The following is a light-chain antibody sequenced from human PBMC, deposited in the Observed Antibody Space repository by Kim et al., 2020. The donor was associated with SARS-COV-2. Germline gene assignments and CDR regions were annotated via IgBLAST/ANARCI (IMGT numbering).Light chain of an antibody. V-gene: IGLV3-9*01. CDR3: QVWDSSTAV. J-gene: IGLJ3*02. CDR1: NSGSKN. CDR2: RDS. Sequence: VALGQTAMSTCWGKNSGSKNVHWYQQKPGQAPELFIYRDSNRPSGIPERFSGSNSGNTATLTISRAQAGDEADYYCQVWDSSTAVFGGGTQLTVL.